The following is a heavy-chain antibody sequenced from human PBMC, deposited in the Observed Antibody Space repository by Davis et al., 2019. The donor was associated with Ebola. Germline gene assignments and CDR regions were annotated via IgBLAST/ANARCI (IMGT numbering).Heavy chain of an antibody. V-gene: IGHV3-66*01. D-gene: IGHD1-26*01. CDR3: GAIRVYYYGMDV. CDR1: GFTFSSYS. J-gene: IGHJ6*02. CDR2: IYSGGST. Sequence: GGSLRLSCAASGFTFSSYSMNWVRQAPGKGLEWVSVIYSGGSTYYADSVKGRFTISRDNSKNTLYLQMNSLRAEDTAVYYCGAIRVYYYGMDVWGQGTTVTVSS.